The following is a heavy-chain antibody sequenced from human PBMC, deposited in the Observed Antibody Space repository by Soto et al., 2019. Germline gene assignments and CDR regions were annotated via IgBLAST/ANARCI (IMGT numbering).Heavy chain of an antibody. D-gene: IGHD4-17*01. CDR3: SRHRISWADHMTTVVSNDGFDI. V-gene: IGHV3-73*01. CDR1: GFDFSDSA. CDR2: IKDKGNNYAT. J-gene: IGHJ3*02. Sequence: EVQLVESGGGLVQPGGSLKLSCAASGFDFSDSAIHWVRQSSGKGLEWVGRIKDKGNNYATAYAASVTGRFTVSRDDSNFPAYVQMNRLKIKGTAIYFCSRHRISWADHMTTVVSNDGFDIWGQGTMVTVSS.